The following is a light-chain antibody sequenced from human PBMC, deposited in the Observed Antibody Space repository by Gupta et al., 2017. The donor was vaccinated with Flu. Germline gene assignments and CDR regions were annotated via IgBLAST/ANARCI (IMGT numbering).Light chain of an antibody. Sequence: EIVLTQSPATLSLSPGARATISCRASQSVSSYLAWYQQKPGQAPRLLIYDASNRATGIPARFSGSGSGTDFTLTISSLEPEDFAVYYCQQRSNWPPGLTFGGGTKVEIK. V-gene: IGKV3-11*01. J-gene: IGKJ4*01. CDR2: DAS. CDR1: QSVSSY. CDR3: QQRSNWPPGLT.